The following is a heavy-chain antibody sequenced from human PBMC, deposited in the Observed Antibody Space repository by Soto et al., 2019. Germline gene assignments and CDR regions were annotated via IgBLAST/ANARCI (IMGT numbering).Heavy chain of an antibody. D-gene: IGHD2-15*01. Sequence: EVQLWESGGGLVQPGGSLRLSCAVSGFTFRSSPMSWVRRAPGKGLEWVSGINGGDDSEHYVDSVRGRFTIIRDNSKNLLLLQLNALRVEDTATSYCTKDSDWRIISRTDNHWSQGTEATVSS. CDR3: TKDSDWRIISRTDNH. CDR2: INGGDDSE. CDR1: GFTFRSSP. J-gene: IGHJ5*02. V-gene: IGHV3-23*01.